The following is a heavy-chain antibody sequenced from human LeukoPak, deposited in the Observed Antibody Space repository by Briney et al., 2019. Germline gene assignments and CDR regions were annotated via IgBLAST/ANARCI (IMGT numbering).Heavy chain of an antibody. CDR2: IYYSEST. J-gene: IGHJ5*02. D-gene: IGHD3-10*01. CDR3: ARDNYYGSGSQSGYDTWFDP. CDR1: GGSISSVDYY. V-gene: IGHV4-30-4*01. Sequence: SETLSLNCTVSGGSISSVDYYWSWIRQPPGKGREWIGYIYYSESTYYNPSLKSRVTISVDTSKNQFSLKLSSVTAADTALYYCARDNYYGSGSQSGYDTWFDPWGQGTLVTVSS.